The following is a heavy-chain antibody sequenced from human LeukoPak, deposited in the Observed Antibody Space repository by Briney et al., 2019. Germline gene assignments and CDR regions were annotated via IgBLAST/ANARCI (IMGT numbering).Heavy chain of an antibody. V-gene: IGHV4-39*01. Sequence: PSETLSLTCTVSRGSISSGSYYWGWIRQPPGKGLEWIGSIYYSGSTYYNPSLKSRVTISVDTSKNQFSLELSSVTAADTAVYYCARHLRAAAGTWWFDPWGQGTLVTVSS. D-gene: IGHD6-13*01. CDR2: IYYSGST. CDR3: ARHLRAAAGTWWFDP. CDR1: RGSISSGSYY. J-gene: IGHJ5*02.